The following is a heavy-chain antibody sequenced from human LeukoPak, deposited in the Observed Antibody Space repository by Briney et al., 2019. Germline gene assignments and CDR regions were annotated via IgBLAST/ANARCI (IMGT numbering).Heavy chain of an antibody. CDR1: GFTFSSYA. CDR2: ISGSGGST. V-gene: IGHV3-23*01. Sequence: PGGSLRLSCAASGFTFSSYAMSWVRQAPGKGLEWVSAISGSGGSTYYADSVKGRFTISRGNSKNTLYLQMNSLRAEDTAVYYCAKDHDSSGYFDYWGQGTLVTVSS. CDR3: AKDHDSSGYFDY. D-gene: IGHD3-22*01. J-gene: IGHJ4*02.